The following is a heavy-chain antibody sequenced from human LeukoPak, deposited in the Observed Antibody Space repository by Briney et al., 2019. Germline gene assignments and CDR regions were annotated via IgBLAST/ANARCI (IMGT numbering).Heavy chain of an antibody. Sequence: PSETLSLTCAVYGGSFSGYYWSWIRQPPGKGLEWIGEINHSGSTNYNPSLKSRVTISVDTSKNQFSLKLSSVTAADTAVYYCARGRTPPELQLGFDPWGQGTLDTVSS. CDR1: GGSFSGYY. J-gene: IGHJ5*02. D-gene: IGHD1-1*01. V-gene: IGHV4-34*01. CDR2: INHSGST. CDR3: ARGRTPPELQLGFDP.